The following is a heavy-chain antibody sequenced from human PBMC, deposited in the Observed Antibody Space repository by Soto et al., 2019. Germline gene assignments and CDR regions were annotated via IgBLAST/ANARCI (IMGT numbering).Heavy chain of an antibody. J-gene: IGHJ4*02. D-gene: IGHD6-13*01. CDR3: ARICIAAADLFDY. Sequence: PSETLSLTCAVYGGSFSGYYWSWIRQPPGKGLEWIGYIYHSGSTYYNPSLKSRVTISVDTSKNQFSLKLSSVTAADTAVYYCARICIAAADLFDYWGQGTLVTVSS. CDR1: GGSFSGYY. CDR2: IYHSGST. V-gene: IGHV4-34*01.